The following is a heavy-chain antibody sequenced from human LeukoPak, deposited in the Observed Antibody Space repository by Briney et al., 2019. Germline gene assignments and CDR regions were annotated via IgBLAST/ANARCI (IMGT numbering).Heavy chain of an antibody. D-gene: IGHD1-7*01. V-gene: IGHV3-21*01. CDR3: TRVNWDWPYAY. CDR1: VVTSSRFS. Sequence: GGSLRLSSTASVVTSSRFSMSWVRQAPGKGLEWVSSISTSSAHIYHADSVKGRFTISRDNAKNSLYLQMNSLRAEDTAVYYCTRVNWDWPYAYGGQGTLVTVSS. CDR2: ISTSSAHI. J-gene: IGHJ4*02.